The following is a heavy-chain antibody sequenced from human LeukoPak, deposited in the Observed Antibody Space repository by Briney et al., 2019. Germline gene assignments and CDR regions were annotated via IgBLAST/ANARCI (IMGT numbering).Heavy chain of an antibody. D-gene: IGHD3-9*01. Sequence: SETLSLNRAVPGYSLSSGYYWGWIRQPPGKGLEWIGRIYHSGGTYYNPSLKRRATISVDTSENLFSLKLSSVTAADTAVYYCARVGRYFDWLSLDYWGQGTLVTVSS. CDR3: ARVGRYFDWLSLDY. V-gene: IGHV4-38-2*01. CDR1: GYSLSSGYY. CDR2: IYHSGGT. J-gene: IGHJ4*02.